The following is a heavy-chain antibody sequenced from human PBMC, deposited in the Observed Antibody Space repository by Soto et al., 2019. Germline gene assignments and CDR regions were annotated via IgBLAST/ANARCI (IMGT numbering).Heavy chain of an antibody. D-gene: IGHD6-13*01. J-gene: IGHJ6*02. Sequence: SETLSLTCTVSGGSISSYYWSWIRQPPGKGLEWIGYIYYSGSTNYNPSLKSRVTISVDTSKNQFSLKLSSVTAADTAVYYCARSEGAPSIAAADYYYGMDVWGQGTTVTVSS. V-gene: IGHV4-59*08. CDR2: IYYSGST. CDR3: ARSEGAPSIAAADYYYGMDV. CDR1: GGSISSYY.